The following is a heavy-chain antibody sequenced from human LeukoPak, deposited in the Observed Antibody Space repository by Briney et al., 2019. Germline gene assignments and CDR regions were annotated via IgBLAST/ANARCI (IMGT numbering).Heavy chain of an antibody. D-gene: IGHD6-13*01. CDR1: GYTFTSYY. J-gene: IGHJ5*02. V-gene: IGHV1-46*01. Sequence: ASVKVSCKASGYTFTSYYMHWVRQAPGQGLEWMGIINPSGGSTSYAQKLQGRVTMTRDTSTSTVYMELSSLRSEDTAVYYCARDGAHSSSWYSSKGLNWFDPWGQGTLVTVSS. CDR2: INPSGGST. CDR3: ARDGAHSSSWYSSKGLNWFDP.